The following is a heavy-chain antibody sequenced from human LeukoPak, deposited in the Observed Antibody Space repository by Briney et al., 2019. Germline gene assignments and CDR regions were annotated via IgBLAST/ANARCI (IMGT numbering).Heavy chain of an antibody. CDR1: GDSISSGGYY. D-gene: IGHD3-16*02. CDR3: ARDPSTYRYFDY. Sequence: SSETLSLTCTASGDSISSGGYYWTWIRQHPGEGLEWIGCISYSGSTYYNPSLKSRVTISVDTSKSQFSLNLSSVTAADTAVYYCARDPSTYRYFDYWGQGTLVTVSS. V-gene: IGHV4-31*03. CDR2: ISYSGST. J-gene: IGHJ4*02.